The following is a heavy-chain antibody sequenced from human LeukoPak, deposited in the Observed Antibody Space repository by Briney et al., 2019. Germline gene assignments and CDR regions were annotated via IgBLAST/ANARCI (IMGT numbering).Heavy chain of an antibody. CDR3: AKDNHYYDSSSYYYFFDH. J-gene: IGHJ4*02. D-gene: IGHD3-22*01. Sequence: GGSLRLSCAASGFTFSSYAMSWVRQAPGKGLEWVANIKQDGSEKYYVDSVKGRFTISRDNAKNSLYLQMNSLRAEDTAVYHCAKDNHYYDSSSYYYFFDHWRQGPLVTVPT. CDR1: GFTFSSYA. CDR2: IKQDGSEK. V-gene: IGHV3-7*01.